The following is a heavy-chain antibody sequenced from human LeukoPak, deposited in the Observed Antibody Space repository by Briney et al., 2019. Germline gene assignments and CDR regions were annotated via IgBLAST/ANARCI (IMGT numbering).Heavy chain of an antibody. CDR3: ARLLGYSIDY. J-gene: IGHJ4*02. Sequence: GGSLRLSCAASGFTFDDYAMHWVRQAPGKGLEWVSGLSWNGATVGYADSVKGRFTISRDNTKNSLYLQMSSLKTEDTALYYCARLLGYSIDYWGQGTLVTVSS. CDR1: GFTFDDYA. V-gene: IGHV3-9*01. CDR2: LSWNGATV. D-gene: IGHD6-13*01.